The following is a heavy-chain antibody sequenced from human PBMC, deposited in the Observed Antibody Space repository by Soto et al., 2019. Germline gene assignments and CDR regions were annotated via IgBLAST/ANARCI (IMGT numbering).Heavy chain of an antibody. Sequence: GGSLRLSCAASGFSFDRYWMNWVRQAPGKGLEWVANIKQDGSEKNYADSVKGRFTISRDNGKSSLYLQMNSLRAEDTAVYYCAKDRGYYENYGMDVWGQGTTVTVSS. CDR3: AKDRGYYENYGMDV. CDR2: IKQDGSEK. CDR1: GFSFDRYW. J-gene: IGHJ6*02. D-gene: IGHD3-22*01. V-gene: IGHV3-7*01.